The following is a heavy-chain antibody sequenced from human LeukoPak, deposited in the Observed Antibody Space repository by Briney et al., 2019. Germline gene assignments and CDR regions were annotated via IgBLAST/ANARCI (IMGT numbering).Heavy chain of an antibody. CDR2: INPNSGGT. Sequence: ASVKVSCKASGYTFTGYYMHWVRQAPGQGLEWMEWINPNSGGTNYAQKFQGRVTMTRVTSISTAYMEVTRLTSDDTAVYYCARDDNGNSFEYWGQGTLVTVSS. V-gene: IGHV1-2*02. CDR1: GYTFTGYY. J-gene: IGHJ4*02. D-gene: IGHD1-26*01. CDR3: ARDDNGNSFEY.